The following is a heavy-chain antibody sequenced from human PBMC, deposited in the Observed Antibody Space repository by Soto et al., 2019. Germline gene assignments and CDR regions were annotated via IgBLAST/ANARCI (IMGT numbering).Heavy chain of an antibody. V-gene: IGHV4-34*01. CDR3: ARHNISGLFDY. J-gene: IGHJ4*02. D-gene: IGHD5-12*01. CDR1: GGSFSGYY. Sequence: SETLSLTCAVYGGSFSGYYWTWIRQPPGTGLEWIGEINHSGSTNYNPSLKSRVTISVDTSKNQFSLKLTSVTAADTAVYYCARHNISGLFDYWGQGTLVTVSS. CDR2: INHSGST.